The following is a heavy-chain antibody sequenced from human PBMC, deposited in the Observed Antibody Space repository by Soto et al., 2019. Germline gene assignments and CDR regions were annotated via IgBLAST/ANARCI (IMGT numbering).Heavy chain of an antibody. CDR2: TRNKANSYTT. CDR1: GFTFSDHY. Sequence: EVQLVESGGGLVQPGGSLRLSCAASGFTFSDHYMDWVRQAPGKGLEWVGRTRNKANSYTTEYAASVKGRFTISRDDSKNSLYLQMNSLKPEDTAVYYCARAAWFGELYYMDVWGKGTTVTVSS. J-gene: IGHJ6*03. D-gene: IGHD3-10*01. CDR3: ARAAWFGELYYMDV. V-gene: IGHV3-72*01.